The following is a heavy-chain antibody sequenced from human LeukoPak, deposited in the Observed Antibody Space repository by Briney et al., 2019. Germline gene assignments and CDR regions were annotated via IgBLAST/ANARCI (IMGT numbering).Heavy chain of an antibody. V-gene: IGHV3-7*01. J-gene: IGHJ4*02. Sequence: PGGSLRLSCEASGFTLSSYWMSWVRQAPGKGLEWVANIKQDGSEKYYVDSVKGRFTISRDNAKNSLYLQMNSLRAEDTAVYYCARAPPGNVDYWGQGTLVTVSS. D-gene: IGHD1-1*01. CDR1: GFTLSSYW. CDR2: IKQDGSEK. CDR3: ARAPPGNVDY.